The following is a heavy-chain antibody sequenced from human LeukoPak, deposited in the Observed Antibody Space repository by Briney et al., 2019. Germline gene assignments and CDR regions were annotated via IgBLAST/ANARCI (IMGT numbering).Heavy chain of an antibody. CDR3: ARAENGYSPGGYFNY. CDR2: INPFGGST. V-gene: IGHV1-46*01. D-gene: IGHD5-18*01. Sequence: ASVKVSCKASGYTFISHYMHWVRQAPGQGLEWMGIINPFGGSTSYAQKFHDRVTMTRDTSTSTVYMELSSLRSEDTAVYYCARAENGYSPGGYFNYWGQGTLVTVSS. CDR1: GYTFISHY. J-gene: IGHJ4*02.